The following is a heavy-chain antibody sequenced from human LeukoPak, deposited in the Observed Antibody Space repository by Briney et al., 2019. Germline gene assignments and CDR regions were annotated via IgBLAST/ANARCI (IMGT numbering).Heavy chain of an antibody. V-gene: IGHV4-34*01. J-gene: IGHJ5*02. CDR3: ARGGVRIAARPRNWFDP. CDR1: GGSFSGYY. D-gene: IGHD6-6*01. CDR2: NNHSGST. Sequence: PSETLSLTCAVYGGSFSGYYWSWIRQPPGKRLEWIGENNHSGSTNYNPSLKSRVTISVDTSKNQFSLKLSSVTAADTAVYYCARGGVRIAARPRNWFDPWGQGTLVTVSS.